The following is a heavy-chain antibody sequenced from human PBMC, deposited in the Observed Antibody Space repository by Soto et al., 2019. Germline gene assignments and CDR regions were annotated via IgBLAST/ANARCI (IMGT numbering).Heavy chain of an antibody. J-gene: IGHJ5*02. CDR3: ARGRVVVPAAVMFNCLDP. CDR2: IFHGGST. CDR1: GAPITRGDYS. D-gene: IGHD2-2*01. V-gene: IGHV4-30-2*01. Sequence: PSETLSLPGAISGAPITRGDYSWNWIRQPPGKGLEWIGYIFHGGSTYYNPSLRSRVTISVDRSRTQFSLKMSSVTAADTAVYYCARGRVVVPAAVMFNCLDPWGQGALVTVSS.